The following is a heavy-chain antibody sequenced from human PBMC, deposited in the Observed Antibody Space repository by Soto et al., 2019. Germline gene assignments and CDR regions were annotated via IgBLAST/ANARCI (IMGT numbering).Heavy chain of an antibody. V-gene: IGHV3-23*01. CDR2: ISGSGGST. Sequence: GSLRLSCAASGFTFSSYAMSWVRQAPGKGLEWVSAISGSGGSTYYADSVKGRFTISRDNSKNTLYLQMNSLRAEDTAVYYCARRPYYYDSSGYYFDYWGQGTQVTVSS. D-gene: IGHD3-22*01. J-gene: IGHJ4*02. CDR3: ARRPYYYDSSGYYFDY. CDR1: GFTFSSYA.